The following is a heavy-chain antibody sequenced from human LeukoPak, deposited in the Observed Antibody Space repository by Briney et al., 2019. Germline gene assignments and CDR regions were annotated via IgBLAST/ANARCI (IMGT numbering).Heavy chain of an antibody. V-gene: IGHV3-48*01. D-gene: IGHD1-26*01. J-gene: IGHJ4*02. CDR2: ITSSSSAI. CDR3: ARVRGSYHFDY. Sequence: GGSLRLSCAASGFTFSGYSMNWVRQAPGKGLEWVSYITSSSSAIYYADSVKGRFTISRDNAQNSLYLQMNSLRAEDTAVYYCARVRGSYHFDYWGQGTLVTVSS. CDR1: GFTFSGYS.